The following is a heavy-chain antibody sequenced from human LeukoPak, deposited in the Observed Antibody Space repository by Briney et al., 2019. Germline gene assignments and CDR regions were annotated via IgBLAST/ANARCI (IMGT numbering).Heavy chain of an antibody. CDR1: RFSFSNYW. V-gene: IGHV3-74*01. D-gene: IGHD3-10*01. J-gene: IGHJ4*02. CDR3: ARDIVSGSGSLDY. Sequence: GGPLRLSCAASRFSFSNYWMHWVRHPPGKGLVWVSRVKSDGSNPSYPDSVKGRFTISRDNAENMLYLQMNTLGAEATAVYYCARDIVSGSGSLDYWGQGTLVTVSS. CDR2: VKSDGSNP.